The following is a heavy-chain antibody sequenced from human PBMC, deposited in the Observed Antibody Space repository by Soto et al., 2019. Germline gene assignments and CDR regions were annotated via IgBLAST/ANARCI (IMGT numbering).Heavy chain of an antibody. Sequence: SQTLSLTCVDSGDTVSINSVARNWVRQSPSRGLEWLGRTYYRSRWYSDYAVSVRSRIDINADTSKNQVSLQLNSVTPEDTAVYYCARSEEDSDYYYYGMDVWGQGTTVTVSS. CDR3: ARSEEDSDYYYYGMDV. V-gene: IGHV6-1*01. CDR2: TYYRSRWYS. D-gene: IGHD2-15*01. J-gene: IGHJ6*02. CDR1: GDTVSINSVA.